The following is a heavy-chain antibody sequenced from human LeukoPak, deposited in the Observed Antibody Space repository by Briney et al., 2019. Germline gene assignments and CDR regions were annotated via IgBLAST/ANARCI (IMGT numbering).Heavy chain of an antibody. J-gene: IGHJ4*02. Sequence: GGSLRLSCAASGFTFSSYGMYWVRQAPGKGLEWVAVISYDGSNKYYADSVKGRFTISRDNSKNTMYLQMNSLRAEDTAVYYCAKILPDTVTADYWGQGTLVTVSS. V-gene: IGHV3-30*18. CDR1: GFTFSSYG. CDR3: AKILPDTVTADY. D-gene: IGHD4-11*01. CDR2: ISYDGSNK.